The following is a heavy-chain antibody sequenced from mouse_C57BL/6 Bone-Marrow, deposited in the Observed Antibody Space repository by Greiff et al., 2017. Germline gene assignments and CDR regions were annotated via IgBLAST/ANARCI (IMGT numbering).Heavy chain of an antibody. CDR2: ISSGGSYT. V-gene: IGHV5-6*01. CDR1: GFTFSSYG. J-gene: IGHJ2*01. CDR3: TRLLLGY. Sequence: EVKVVESGGDLVKPGGSLKLSCAASGFTFSSYGMSWVRQTPDKRLEWVATISSGGSYTYYPDSVKGRFTISRDNAKNTLYLQMSSLKSEDTAMYYCTRLLLGYWGQGTTLTVSS.